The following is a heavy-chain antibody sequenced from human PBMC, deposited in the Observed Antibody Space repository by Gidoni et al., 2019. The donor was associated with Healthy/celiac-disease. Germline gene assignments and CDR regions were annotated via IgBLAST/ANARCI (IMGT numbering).Heavy chain of an antibody. CDR1: GGSISSYY. Sequence: QVQLQESGPGLVKPSETLSLTCTVSGGSISSYYWSWIRQPPGKGLEWIGYIYYSGSTNYNPSLKSRVTISGDTSKNQFSLKLSSVTAADTAVYYCARHGSGYDYYYYYYMDVWGKGTTVTVSS. V-gene: IGHV4-59*08. CDR3: ARHGSGYDYYYYYYMDV. J-gene: IGHJ6*03. CDR2: IYYSGST. D-gene: IGHD5-12*01.